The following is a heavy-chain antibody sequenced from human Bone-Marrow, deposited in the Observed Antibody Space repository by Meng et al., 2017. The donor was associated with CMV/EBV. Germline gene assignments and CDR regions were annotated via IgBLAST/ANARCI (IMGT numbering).Heavy chain of an antibody. J-gene: IGHJ3*02. CDR1: GFTFSSYA. CDR3: ASVYGLNDAFDI. V-gene: IGHV3-74*01. Sequence: GGSLRLSCVASGFTFSSYAMSWVRQAPGKGLVWVSRIISDGSSTTYADSVKGRFTISRDNAKNTLYLQMNSLRVEDTAVYYCASVYGLNDAFDIWRQGTLVTVSS. D-gene: IGHD4-17*01. CDR2: IISDGSST.